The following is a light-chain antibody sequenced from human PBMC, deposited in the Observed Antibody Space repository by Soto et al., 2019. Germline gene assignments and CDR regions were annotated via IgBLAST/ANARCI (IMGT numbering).Light chain of an antibody. Sequence: DIVMTQSPLSLPVTPGESASIPCRSSQSLLHRNGHNYLNWYLQKPGQSPQLLIYLGSSRASGFPDRFSGSGSGTDFTLKISIVEAEDVGVYYCMQCFQFPWTFGQGTKVEI. J-gene: IGKJ1*01. V-gene: IGKV2-28*01. CDR2: LGS. CDR3: MQCFQFPWT. CDR1: QSLLHRNGHNY.